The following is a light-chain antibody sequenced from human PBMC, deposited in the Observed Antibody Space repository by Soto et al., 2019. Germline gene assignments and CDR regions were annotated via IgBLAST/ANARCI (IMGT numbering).Light chain of an antibody. Sequence: EVVLTQSPGTLSLSPGERATLSCRASQSVSNNYFAWYQQKPGQAPRLLIFGSSDRATGIPERFSGSGSGTDFTITISRLEPEDFAVYYCQQYGSSPPYTFGQGTKLEIK. CDR1: QSVSNNY. CDR2: GSS. J-gene: IGKJ2*01. CDR3: QQYGSSPPYT. V-gene: IGKV3-20*01.